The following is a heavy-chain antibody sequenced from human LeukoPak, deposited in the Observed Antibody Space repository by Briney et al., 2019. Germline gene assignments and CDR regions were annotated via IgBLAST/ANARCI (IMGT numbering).Heavy chain of an antibody. J-gene: IGHJ4*02. V-gene: IGHV1-69*05. D-gene: IGHD6-19*01. CDR1: GGTFSSYA. CDR2: IIPIFGTA. CDR3: ATGDYSSGSPVY. Sequence: SVKVSCKASGGTFSSYAISWVRQAPGQGLEWMGRIIPIFGTANYAQKFQGRVTITTDESTSTAYVELSSLRSEDTAVYYCATGDYSSGSPVYWGQGTLVTVSS.